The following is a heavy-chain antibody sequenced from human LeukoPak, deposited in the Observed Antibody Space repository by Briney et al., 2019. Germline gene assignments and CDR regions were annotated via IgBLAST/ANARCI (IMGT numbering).Heavy chain of an antibody. D-gene: IGHD3-22*01. Sequence: GAPVKLSCKASGYTFTGYYMHWVRQAPGQGLEWMGRTNPNSGGTNYAQKFQGRVTMTRDTSISTAYMELSRLRSDDTAVYYCARVDYYYDRGGFLDYWGQGTLVTVSS. CDR3: ARVDYYYDRGGFLDY. V-gene: IGHV1-2*06. J-gene: IGHJ4*02. CDR1: GYTFTGYY. CDR2: TNPNSGGT.